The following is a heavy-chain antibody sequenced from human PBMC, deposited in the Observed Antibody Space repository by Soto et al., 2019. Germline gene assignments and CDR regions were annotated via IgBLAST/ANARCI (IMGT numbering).Heavy chain of an antibody. CDR2: IRSSSGST. J-gene: IGHJ4*02. V-gene: IGHV3-23*01. CDR3: AKDEGEYSGFGNFAC. D-gene: IGHD5-12*01. Sequence: EMQLLESGGGLIQPGGSLRLSCVASGFKFNIYDMSWVRQAPGKGLEWVSAIRSSSGSTYYADSVKGRFTISRDNSKNTGTVEMNSLRSEDTAVYYCAKDEGEYSGFGNFACWGQGTLVIVSS. CDR1: GFKFNIYD.